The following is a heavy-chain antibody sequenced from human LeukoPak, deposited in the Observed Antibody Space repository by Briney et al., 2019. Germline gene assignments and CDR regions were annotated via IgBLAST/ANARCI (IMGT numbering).Heavy chain of an antibody. CDR2: ISSSGITM. V-gene: IGHV3-11*01. CDR3: AKGSGYYSRDAFDI. J-gene: IGHJ3*02. Sequence: PGGSLRLSCAASGFTFTDYYMTWIRQAPGKGLQWLSYISSSGITMYSADSVKGRFTISRDSSKNTLYLQMNSLRAEDTAVYYCAKGSGYYSRDAFDIWGQGTMVTVSS. CDR1: GFTFTDYY. D-gene: IGHD3-22*01.